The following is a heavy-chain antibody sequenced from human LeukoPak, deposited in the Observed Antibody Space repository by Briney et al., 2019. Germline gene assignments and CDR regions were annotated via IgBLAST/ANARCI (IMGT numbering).Heavy chain of an antibody. D-gene: IGHD3-3*01. Sequence: GASVKVSCKASGYTFTGYYMHWVRQAPGQGLEWMGRMNPNSGNTGYAQKFQGRVTMTRNTSISTAYMELSSLRSEDTAVYYCARYQYYDFWSGPDYWGQGTLVTVSS. CDR1: GYTFTGYY. CDR3: ARYQYYDFWSGPDY. CDR2: MNPNSGNT. V-gene: IGHV1-8*02. J-gene: IGHJ4*02.